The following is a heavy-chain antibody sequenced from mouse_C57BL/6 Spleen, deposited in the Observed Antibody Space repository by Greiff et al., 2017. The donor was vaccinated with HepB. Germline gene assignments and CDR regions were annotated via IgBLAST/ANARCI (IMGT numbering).Heavy chain of an antibody. Sequence: EVKLQESGPGLVKPSQSLSLTCSVTGYSITSGYYWNWIRQFPGNKLEWMGYISYDGSNNYNPSLKNRISITRDTSKNQFFLKLNSVTTEDTATYYCASKGLLQNYAMDYWGQGTSVTVSS. CDR1: GYSITSGYY. V-gene: IGHV3-6*01. CDR3: ASKGLLQNYAMDY. CDR2: ISYDGSN. D-gene: IGHD2-3*01. J-gene: IGHJ4*01.